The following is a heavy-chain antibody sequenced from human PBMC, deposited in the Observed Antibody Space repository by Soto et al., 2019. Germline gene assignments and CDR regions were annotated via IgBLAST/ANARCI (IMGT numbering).Heavy chain of an antibody. Sequence: QVQLQESGPGLVKPAQTLSLTCNVSGGSVLSGGYYWSWIRQRPGKGLQWIGSIHYSGTTYYDPSLKSRLTLSVDTSNNHFSLKLTALTAADTAVYYCARDQGDSGDYARGYFDNWGQGVPVTVSS. CDR2: IHYSGTT. CDR3: ARDQGDSGDYARGYFDN. D-gene: IGHD4-17*01. J-gene: IGHJ4*02. CDR1: GGSVLSGGYY. V-gene: IGHV4-31*03.